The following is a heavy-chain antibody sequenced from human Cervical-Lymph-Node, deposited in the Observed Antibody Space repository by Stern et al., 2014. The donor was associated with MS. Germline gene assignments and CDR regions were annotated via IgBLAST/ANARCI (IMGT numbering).Heavy chain of an antibody. CDR2: IYHSGAA. CDR1: GGSISSGGYY. J-gene: IGHJ4*02. Sequence: QVQLQESGPGLVKPSPTLYLTCAVSGGSISSGGYYWIWIRQHPGQGLEGIGYIYHSGAAYYKPSLNSRTTLSVDTSKNQFSRKLSSVTGADTAVYFCARELHCTEGVCENPRDCWGQGTLVTVSS. CDR3: ARELHCTEGVCENPRDC. V-gene: IGHV4-31*11. D-gene: IGHD2-8*02.